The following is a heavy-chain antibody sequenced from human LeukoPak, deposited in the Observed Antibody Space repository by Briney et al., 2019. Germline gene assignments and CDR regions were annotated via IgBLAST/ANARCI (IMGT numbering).Heavy chain of an antibody. CDR2: ISSSSSTI. J-gene: IGHJ6*02. Sequence: GGSLRLSCAASGFTFSSYSMNWVHQAPGKGLEWVSYISSSSSTIYYADSVKGRFTISRDNSKNTLYLQMNSLRAEDTAVYYCARAPASYGSGNDYSNDYGMGVWGQGTTLTVTS. CDR1: GFTFSSYS. V-gene: IGHV3-48*01. CDR3: ARAPASYGSGNDYSNDYGMGV. D-gene: IGHD3-10*01.